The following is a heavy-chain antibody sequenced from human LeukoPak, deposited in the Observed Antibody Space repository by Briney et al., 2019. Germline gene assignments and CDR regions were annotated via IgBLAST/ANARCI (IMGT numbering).Heavy chain of an antibody. CDR2: IIHSGSS. V-gene: IGHV4-34*01. J-gene: IGHJ4*02. Sequence: SETLSLTCIVSGDSVTNHYWSLIRQPPGKGLEWIGEIIHSGSSNYNPSLKSRVTISVDTSKNQVSLKLSSVTAADTAVYYCARGHSSVVTAIPYYFDYWGQGTLVTVSS. CDR3: ARGHSSVVTAIPYYFDY. CDR1: GDSVTNHY. D-gene: IGHD2-21*02.